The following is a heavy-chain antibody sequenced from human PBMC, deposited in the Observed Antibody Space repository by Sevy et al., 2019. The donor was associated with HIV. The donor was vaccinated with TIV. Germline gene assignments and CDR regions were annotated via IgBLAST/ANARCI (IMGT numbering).Heavy chain of an antibody. Sequence: GGSLRLSCSTFGFTFSNYGMHWVRQAPGRGLEWVAAIFSDGNYQYYAHSVKGRVTISRDNSKNTLYLQMSSLRADDTAMYYCARESGSGWYVDSWGRGTLVTVS. CDR1: GFTFSNYG. J-gene: IGHJ4*02. V-gene: IGHV3-33*08. D-gene: IGHD6-19*01. CDR3: ARESGSGWYVDS. CDR2: IFSDGNYQ.